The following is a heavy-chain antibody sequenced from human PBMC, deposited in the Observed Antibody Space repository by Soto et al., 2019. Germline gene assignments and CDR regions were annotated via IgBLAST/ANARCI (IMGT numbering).Heavy chain of an antibody. Sequence: QVQLQESGPGLVKPSQTLSLTCTVSGGSISSGGYYWSWIRQHPGKGLEWIGYIYYSGSTYYNPYLTRRGTISVDTSKNKFCLKLSYVTAADTAVYYCARTPGIPYYYDSSGSRGACDIWCEGTMFTVSS. V-gene: IGHV4-31*03. CDR1: GGSISSGGYY. CDR2: IYYSGST. CDR3: ARTPGIPYYYDSSGSRGACDI. J-gene: IGHJ3*02. D-gene: IGHD3-22*01.